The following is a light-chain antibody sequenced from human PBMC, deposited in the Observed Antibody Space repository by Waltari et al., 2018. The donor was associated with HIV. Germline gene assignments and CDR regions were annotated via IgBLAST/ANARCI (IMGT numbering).Light chain of an antibody. CDR3: ISYAGNNIWV. Sequence: QSALTQPASVSGSPGQSITISCTGTSSDIFTYNHVSWYQQQSGKAPKLMIHDVSKRPARVSNRFSGYRASNTASLTISGLQAEDEADYYCISYAGNNIWVFGGGTKLTVL. V-gene: IGLV2-14*01. J-gene: IGLJ3*02. CDR2: DVS. CDR1: SSDIFTYNH.